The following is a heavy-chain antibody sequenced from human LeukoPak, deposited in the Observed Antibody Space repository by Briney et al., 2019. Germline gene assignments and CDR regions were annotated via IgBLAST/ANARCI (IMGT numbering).Heavy chain of an antibody. CDR2: IYYSGST. J-gene: IGHJ4*02. D-gene: IGHD2-15*01. CDR1: GGSISSSSYY. V-gene: IGHV4-39*02. CDR3: ARESGVAATHYFDY. Sequence: KPSETLSLTCTVSGGSISSSSYYWGWIRQPPGKGLEWTGSIYYSGSTYYNPSLKSRVTISVDTSKNQFSLKLSSVTAADTAVYYCARESGVAATHYFDYWGQGTLVTVSS.